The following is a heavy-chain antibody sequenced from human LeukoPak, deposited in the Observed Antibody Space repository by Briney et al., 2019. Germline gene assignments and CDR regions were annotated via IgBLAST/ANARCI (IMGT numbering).Heavy chain of an antibody. D-gene: IGHD2-15*01. J-gene: IGHJ6*01. CDR2: IYYSGST. CDR1: GGSISSYY. Sequence: PSETLSLTCTVSGGSISSYYWSWIRQPPGKGLEWIGYIYYSGSTNYNPSLKSRVTISVNPSKNQFSLKLSSVTAADPGVYYCARGWYSENWYGMDVWGQGTTVTVSS. V-gene: IGHV4-59*01. CDR3: ARGWYSENWYGMDV.